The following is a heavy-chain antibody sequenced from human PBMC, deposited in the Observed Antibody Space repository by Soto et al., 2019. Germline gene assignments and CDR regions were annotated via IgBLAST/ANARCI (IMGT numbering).Heavy chain of an antibody. CDR3: ETDYDAKGWGTY. V-gene: IGHV3-7*04. D-gene: IGHD3-16*01. CDR1: GFSFTSYW. J-gene: IGHJ4*02. CDR2: INEDGSEK. Sequence: EVQLVESGGGLVQPGGSLRLSCAASGFSFTSYWMDWVRQAPGKGLEWVAMINEDGSEKYYVDSVKGRFTISRDNAKNLLYLDMDSLRAEGTAVYYCETDYDAKGWGTYWGQGNLVTVSS.